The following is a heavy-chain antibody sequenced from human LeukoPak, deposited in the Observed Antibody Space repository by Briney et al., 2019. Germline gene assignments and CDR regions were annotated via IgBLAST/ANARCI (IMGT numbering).Heavy chain of an antibody. CDR1: GFRFSSFW. CDR3: ARERMYSGSGSTYPYYDY. CDR2: IKPDGSEK. V-gene: IGHV3-7*01. D-gene: IGHD3-10*01. J-gene: IGHJ4*02. Sequence: GGSLRLSCVASGFRFSSFWMSWVRQSPGKGLEWVANIKPDGSEKYFMDSVKGRFTISRDNAKDALYLEMNSLRAEDTAEYFCARERMYSGSGSTYPYYDYWGQGTLVTVSS.